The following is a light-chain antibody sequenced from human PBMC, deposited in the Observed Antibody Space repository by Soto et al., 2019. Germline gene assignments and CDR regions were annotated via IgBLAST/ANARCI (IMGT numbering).Light chain of an antibody. CDR3: QQYNSSPT. CDR1: QSISSW. J-gene: IGKJ5*01. V-gene: IGKV1-5*01. CDR2: DAS. Sequence: DTQMTQSPSSLSASVGDRVTITCRASQSISSWLAWYQQKPGKAPKLLIYDASSLESGVPSRFSGSGSGTEFTLTISSLQPDDFATYYCQQYNSSPTFGQGTRLEIK.